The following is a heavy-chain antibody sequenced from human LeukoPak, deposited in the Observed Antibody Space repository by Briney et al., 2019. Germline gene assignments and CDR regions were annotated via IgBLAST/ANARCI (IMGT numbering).Heavy chain of an antibody. CDR3: ARSPLLYIVGATLSPN. D-gene: IGHD1-26*01. CDR1: GFTFSSYS. V-gene: IGHV3-21*01. J-gene: IGHJ4*02. CDR2: ISSSSSYI. Sequence: PGGSLRLSCAASGFTFSSYSMNWVRQAPGKGLEWVSSISSSSSYIYYADSVKGRFTISRDNAKNSLYLQMNSLRAEDTAVYYCARSPLLYIVGATLSPNWGQGTLVTVSS.